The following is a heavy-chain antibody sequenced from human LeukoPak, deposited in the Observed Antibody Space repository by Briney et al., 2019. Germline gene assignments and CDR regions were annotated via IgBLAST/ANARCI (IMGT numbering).Heavy chain of an antibody. CDR3: AREAGAGNYFDN. CDR1: GFTFSSYS. Sequence: GGSLRLSCAAYGFTFSSYSMNWASQAPGKGLEWVSYIGSSSTTIDYADSVKGRFTTSRDNAKNSLYLQMNSLRDEDTAVYYWAREAGAGNYFDNWGQGTLVTVSS. V-gene: IGHV3-48*02. CDR2: IGSSSTTI. J-gene: IGHJ4*02. D-gene: IGHD6-19*01.